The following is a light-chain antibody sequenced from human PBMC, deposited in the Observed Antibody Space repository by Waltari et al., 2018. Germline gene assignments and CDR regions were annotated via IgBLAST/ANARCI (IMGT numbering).Light chain of an antibody. CDR3: QQYYSTPRT. V-gene: IGKV4-1*01. CDR2: WAS. CDR1: QTILDNSDKSNY. J-gene: IGKJ1*01. Sequence: DFVMTQSPDSLAVSLGERATINCRSSQTILDNSDKSNYLAWSQHKPGQPPKLLISWASARESGVPDRFTGSGSGTDFTLTISILQAEDVAMYYCQQYYSTPRTFGQGTKVEVK.